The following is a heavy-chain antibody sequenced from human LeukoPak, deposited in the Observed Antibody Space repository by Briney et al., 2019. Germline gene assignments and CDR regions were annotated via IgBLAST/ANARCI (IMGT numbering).Heavy chain of an antibody. D-gene: IGHD6-13*01. CDR3: ARAGQQLNWGSFDY. CDR1: GYTFNSYG. V-gene: IGHV1-18*04. CDR2: ISGYNGNT. Sequence: GASVKVSCRASGYTFNSYGISWVRQAPGQGLEWMGWISGYNGNTIYSQKLQGRVTMTTDASTSTAYMELRSLRSDDTAVYYCARAGQQLNWGSFDYWGQGSLVTVSS. J-gene: IGHJ4*02.